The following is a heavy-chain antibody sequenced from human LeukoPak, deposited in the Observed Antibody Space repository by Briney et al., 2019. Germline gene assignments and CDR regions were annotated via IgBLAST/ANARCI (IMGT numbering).Heavy chain of an antibody. Sequence: GGSLRLSCAASGFTFSDYYMSWIRQAPGKGLERVSYISSNGSTIYYADSVKGRFTISRDNAKNSLYLQMNSLRAEDTAVYYCARDHSEQYYFDYWGQGTLVTVSS. CDR3: ARDHSEQYYFDY. CDR2: ISSNGSTI. J-gene: IGHJ4*02. D-gene: IGHD1/OR15-1a*01. V-gene: IGHV3-11*01. CDR1: GFTFSDYY.